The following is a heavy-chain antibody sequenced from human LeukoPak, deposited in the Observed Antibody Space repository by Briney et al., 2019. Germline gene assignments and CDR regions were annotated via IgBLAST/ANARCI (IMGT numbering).Heavy chain of an antibody. J-gene: IGHJ4*02. V-gene: IGHV1-58*01. CDR1: GFTFTSSA. CDR2: IVVGSGNT. D-gene: IGHD6-19*01. Sequence: SEKVSCKASGFTFTSSAVQWVRQARGQRLEWIGWIVVGSGNTNYAQKFQERVTITRDMSTSTAYMELSSLRSDDTAVYYCARGAVADNFDYWGQGTLVTVSS. CDR3: ARGAVADNFDY.